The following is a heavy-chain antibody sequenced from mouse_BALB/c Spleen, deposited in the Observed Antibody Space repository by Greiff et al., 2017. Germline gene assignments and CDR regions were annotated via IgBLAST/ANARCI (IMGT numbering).Heavy chain of an antibody. CDR1: GFSLTSYG. CDR2: IWRGGST. J-gene: IGHJ4*01. Sequence: VQLQQSGPSLVQPSQSLSITCTVSGFSLTSYGVHWVRQSPGKGLEWLGVIWRGGSTDYNAAFMSRLSITKDNSKSQVFFKMNSLQADDTAIYYCARIYYDYGGYAMDYWGQGTSVTVSS. V-gene: IGHV2-5-1*01. D-gene: IGHD2-4*01. CDR3: ARIYYDYGGYAMDY.